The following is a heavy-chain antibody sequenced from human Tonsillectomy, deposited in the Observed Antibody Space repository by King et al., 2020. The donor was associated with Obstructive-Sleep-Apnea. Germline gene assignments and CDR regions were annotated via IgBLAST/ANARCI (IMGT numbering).Heavy chain of an antibody. J-gene: IGHJ2*01. CDR2: IRSKAYGGTT. CDR3: TRGRWSGSDFPLPRWYFGL. Sequence: VQLVESGGGLVQPGRSLRLSCTASGFTFGDYAMSWFRQAPGKGLEWVGFIRSKAYGGTTEYAASVKGRFTISRDDSKSIAYLQMNSLKTEDTAVYYCTRGRWSGSDFPLPRWYFGLWGRGTLLTLSS. V-gene: IGHV3-49*03. D-gene: IGHD5-12*01. CDR1: GFTFGDYA.